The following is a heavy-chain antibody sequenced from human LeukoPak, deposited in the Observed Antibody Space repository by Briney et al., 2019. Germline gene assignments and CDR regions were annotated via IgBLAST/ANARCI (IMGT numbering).Heavy chain of an antibody. CDR1: GFTFSSYS. D-gene: IGHD2-2*01. V-gene: IGHV3-21*01. CDR3: ARVAEYQLLRAYMDV. J-gene: IGHJ6*03. Sequence: PGGSLRLSCAASGFTFSSYSMNWVRQAPGKGLEWVSSISSSSTYIYYADSVKGRFTISRDNAKNSLYLQMNSLRAEDTAVYYCARVAEYQLLRAYMDVWGKGTTVTVSS. CDR2: ISSSSTYI.